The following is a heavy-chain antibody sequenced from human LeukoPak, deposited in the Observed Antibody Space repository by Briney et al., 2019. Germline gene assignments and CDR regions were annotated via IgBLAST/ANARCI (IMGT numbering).Heavy chain of an antibody. Sequence: GASVKVSCKASGYTFTSYYMHWVRHAPGQGLEWMGIINPSGGSTSYAQKFQGRVTMTRDTSTSTVYMELSSLSSEDTAVYYCARRMGATKNGLDYWGQGTLVTVSP. CDR3: ARRMGATKNGLDY. CDR2: INPSGGST. CDR1: GYTFTSYY. J-gene: IGHJ4*02. D-gene: IGHD1-26*01. V-gene: IGHV1-46*01.